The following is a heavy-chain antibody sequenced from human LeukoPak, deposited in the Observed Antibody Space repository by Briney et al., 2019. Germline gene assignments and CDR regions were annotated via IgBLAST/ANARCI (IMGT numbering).Heavy chain of an antibody. CDR3: ARDLKGDYDSSGTDY. J-gene: IGHJ4*02. Sequence: PGGSLRLSCAASGFTFSSYAMHWVRQAPGKGLEWVAVISYDGSNKYYADSVKGRFTISRDNSKNTLYLQMNSLRAEDMAVYYCARDLKGDYDSSGTDYWGQGTLVTVSS. D-gene: IGHD3-22*01. V-gene: IGHV3-30-3*01. CDR2: ISYDGSNK. CDR1: GFTFSSYA.